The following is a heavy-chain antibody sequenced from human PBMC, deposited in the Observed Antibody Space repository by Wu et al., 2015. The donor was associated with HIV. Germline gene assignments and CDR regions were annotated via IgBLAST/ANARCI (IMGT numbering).Heavy chain of an antibody. CDR3: ARLGSPCSTPTCYYNFDY. J-gene: IGHJ4*02. D-gene: IGHD2-2*01. CDR1: GYTFTSYS. Sequence: QVELVQSGAEVKKSGASMKVSCKTSGYTFTSYSISWVRQAPGHGLEWMGWISPYNGNTNYAQKFQGRVTMTTDTSTRTAYMELRSLKSDDTAVYYCARLGSPCSTPTCYYNFDYWGQGTLVTVSS. V-gene: IGHV1-18*01. CDR2: ISPYNGNT.